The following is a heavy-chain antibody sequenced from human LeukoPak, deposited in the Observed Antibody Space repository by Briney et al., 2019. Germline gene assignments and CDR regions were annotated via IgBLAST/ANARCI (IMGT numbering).Heavy chain of an antibody. CDR1: GGTFSSYA. CDR3: ARHGRAKSSGWYPTGEDYYYYGMDV. CDR2: INPSGGST. J-gene: IGHJ6*02. Sequence: ASVKVSCKASGGTFSSYAISWVRQAPGQGLEWVGIINPSGGSTSYAQKFQGRVTMTRDTSTSTVYMELSSLRSEDTAVYYCARHGRAKSSGWYPTGEDYYYYGMDVWGQGTTVTVSS. D-gene: IGHD6-19*01. V-gene: IGHV1-46*01.